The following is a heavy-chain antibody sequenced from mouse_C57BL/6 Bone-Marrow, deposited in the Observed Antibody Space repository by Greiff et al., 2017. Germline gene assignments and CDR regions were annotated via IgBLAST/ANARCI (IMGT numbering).Heavy chain of an antibody. V-gene: IGHV1-55*01. CDR1: GYTFTSYW. Sequence: QVQLQQPGAELVKPGASVKMSCKASGYTFTSYWITWVKQRPGQGLEWIGDIYPGSGSTNYNEKFKSKATLTVDTSSSTAYMQLSSLTSEDSAVYYCARGELLRPYAMDYWGQGTSVTVSS. D-gene: IGHD1-1*01. CDR3: ARGELLRPYAMDY. J-gene: IGHJ4*01. CDR2: IYPGSGST.